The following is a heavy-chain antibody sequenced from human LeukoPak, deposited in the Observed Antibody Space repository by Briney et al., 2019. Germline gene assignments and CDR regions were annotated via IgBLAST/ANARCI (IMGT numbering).Heavy chain of an antibody. Sequence: GASVKVSCKTSGYTLTYRYVHWVRQAPGQGLEWLGWINPKSGETNFAQKFQGRVTMAGDTSVNTAYMELNRLTSDDTATYYCARATGYHDSSGYYRSFYFDYWGQGSLVTVSS. D-gene: IGHD3-22*01. V-gene: IGHV1-2*02. J-gene: IGHJ4*02. CDR2: INPKSGET. CDR1: GYTLTYRY. CDR3: ARATGYHDSSGYYRSFYFDY.